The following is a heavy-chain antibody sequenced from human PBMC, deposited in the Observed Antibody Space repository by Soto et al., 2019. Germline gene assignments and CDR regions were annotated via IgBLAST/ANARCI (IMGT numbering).Heavy chain of an antibody. V-gene: IGHV4-34*01. Sequence: QVQLQQWGAGLLKPSETLSLTCAVYGGSFSGYYWSWIRQPPGKGLEWIGEINHSGSTNYNPSLKGRVTLSVDTSKIQFSLKLSSVTAADTAVYYCARGRGRLRSVDYWGQGTLVTVSS. CDR3: ARGRGRLRSVDY. D-gene: IGHD6-25*01. J-gene: IGHJ4*02. CDR1: GGSFSGYY. CDR2: INHSGST.